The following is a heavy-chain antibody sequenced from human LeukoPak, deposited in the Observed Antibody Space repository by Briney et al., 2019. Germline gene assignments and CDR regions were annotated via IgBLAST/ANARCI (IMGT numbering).Heavy chain of an antibody. CDR1: GFTFSTYS. V-gene: IGHV3-21*06. Sequence: PGGSLRLSCAASGFTFSTYSMNWVRQAPGKGLEWVSSISSSSSSSYIYYTDSVKGRFTISRDNAKNSLYLQMNSLRGEDTAVYYCARVLGNYYDSSGPSLYWGQGTLVTVSS. CDR2: ISSSSSSSYI. J-gene: IGHJ4*02. CDR3: ARVLGNYYDSSGPSLY. D-gene: IGHD3-22*01.